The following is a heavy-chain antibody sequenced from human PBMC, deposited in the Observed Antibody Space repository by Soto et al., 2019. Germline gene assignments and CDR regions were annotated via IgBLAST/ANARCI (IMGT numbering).Heavy chain of an antibody. D-gene: IGHD3-10*01. CDR1: GGSFSGYY. V-gene: IGHV4-34*01. CDR2: INHSGST. CDR3: ARGLRVYRGRYYYGMDV. Sequence: QVQLQQWGAGLLKPSETLSLTCAVYGGSFSGYYWSWIRKPPGKGLEWIGEINHSGSTNYNPSLKSRVTISVDTSKNQFSLKLSSVTAADTAVYYCARGLRVYRGRYYYGMDVWGQGTTVTVSS. J-gene: IGHJ6*02.